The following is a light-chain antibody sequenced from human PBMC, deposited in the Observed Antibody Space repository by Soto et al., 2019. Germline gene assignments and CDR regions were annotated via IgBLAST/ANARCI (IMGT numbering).Light chain of an antibody. CDR1: QSISDN. J-gene: IGKJ4*01. V-gene: IGKV3-15*01. CDR2: GAS. Sequence: EIVMTQSPATLSVSPGERATLSCRASQSISDNLAWYQQKPGQAPRLLIYGASTGATSIPARFSGSVSGTEFTSTISSLQSEDGEIYACQQYNNWPLTFGGGTKVDIK. CDR3: QQYNNWPLT.